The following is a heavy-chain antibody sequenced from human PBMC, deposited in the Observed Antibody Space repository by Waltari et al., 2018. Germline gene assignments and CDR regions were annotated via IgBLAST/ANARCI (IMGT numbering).Heavy chain of an antibody. V-gene: IGHV1-69*12. CDR3: AREFEATRHYYYYYMDV. CDR1: GGTFSSYA. CDR2: IIPIFGTA. J-gene: IGHJ6*03. Sequence: QVQLVQSGAEVKKPGSSVKVSCKASGGTFSSYAISWVRQAPGQGLEGMGGIIPIFGTANYAQKFQGRVTITADESTSTAYMELSSLRSEDTAVYYCAREFEATRHYYYYYMDVWGKGTTVTVSS. D-gene: IGHD5-12*01.